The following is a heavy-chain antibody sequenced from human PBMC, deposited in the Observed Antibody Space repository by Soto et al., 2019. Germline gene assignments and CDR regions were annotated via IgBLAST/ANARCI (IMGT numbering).Heavy chain of an antibody. CDR1: EFTFSSYS. CDR2: ISSTSTFI. Sequence: GGSLRLSCAASEFTFSSYSMNWVRQAPGRGLEWVSSISSTSTFIYYAGSVKGRFTISRDNAKNSLYLQMNSLRAEDSAVYYCARVRYSSSWYATVFYYGMDVWGQGTTVTVSS. J-gene: IGHJ6*02. D-gene: IGHD6-13*01. V-gene: IGHV3-21*01. CDR3: ARVRYSSSWYATVFYYGMDV.